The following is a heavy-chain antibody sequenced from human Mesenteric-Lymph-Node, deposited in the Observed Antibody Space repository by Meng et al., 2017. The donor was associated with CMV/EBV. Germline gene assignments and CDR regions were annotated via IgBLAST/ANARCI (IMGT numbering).Heavy chain of an antibody. CDR3: ARDGLRFLEWFTQGYYYYGMDV. D-gene: IGHD3-3*01. CDR1: GFTFSSYS. Sequence: GESLKISCAASGFTFSSYSMNWVRQAPGKGLEWVSSISSSSRYIYYADSVKGRFTISRDNAKNSLYLQMNSLRAEDTAVYYCARDGLRFLEWFTQGYYYYGMDVWGQGTTVTVSS. J-gene: IGHJ6*02. V-gene: IGHV3-21*01. CDR2: ISSSSRYI.